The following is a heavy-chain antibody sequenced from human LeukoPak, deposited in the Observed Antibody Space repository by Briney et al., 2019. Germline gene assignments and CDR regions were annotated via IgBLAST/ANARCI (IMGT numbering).Heavy chain of an antibody. CDR1: GFTFSSYW. V-gene: IGHV3-74*01. CDR3: ARILRIARDYYGMDV. D-gene: IGHD6-13*01. CDR2: INSGGSST. J-gene: IGHJ6*02. Sequence: GGSLRLSCAASGFTFSSYWMHWVRQAPGKGLVWVSRINSGGSSTSYADSVKGRFTIPRDNAKNTLYLQMNSLRAEDTAVYYCARILRIARDYYGMDVWGQGTTVTVSS.